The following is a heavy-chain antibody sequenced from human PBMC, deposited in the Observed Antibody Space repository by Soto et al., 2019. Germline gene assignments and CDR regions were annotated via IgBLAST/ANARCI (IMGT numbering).Heavy chain of an antibody. V-gene: IGHV1-46*03. CDR3: ARDLPWYSGSYYNWFDP. Sequence: ASVKVSCKASGYTFTSYYMHWVRQAPGQGLEWMGIINPSGGSTSYAQKFQGRVTMTRDTSTSTVYMELSSLRSEDTAVYYCARDLPWYSGSYYNWFDPWGQGTLVTSPQ. J-gene: IGHJ5*02. D-gene: IGHD1-26*01. CDR1: GYTFTSYY. CDR2: INPSGGST.